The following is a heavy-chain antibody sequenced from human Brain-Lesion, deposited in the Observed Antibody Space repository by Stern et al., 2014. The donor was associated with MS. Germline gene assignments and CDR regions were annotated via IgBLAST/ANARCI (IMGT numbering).Heavy chain of an antibody. CDR2: FDPEDGET. Sequence: DQLVESGAEVKKPGASVKVSCKVSGYTLTELSMHWVRQAPRKGLEWMGGFDPEDGETIYAQKFQGRVTMTEDTSTDTAYMELSSLRSEDTAVYYCATLSPGAGGNYYRHFDYWGQGTLVTVYS. CDR3: ATLSPGAGGNYYRHFDY. D-gene: IGHD1-26*01. V-gene: IGHV1-24*01. CDR1: GYTLTELS. J-gene: IGHJ4*02.